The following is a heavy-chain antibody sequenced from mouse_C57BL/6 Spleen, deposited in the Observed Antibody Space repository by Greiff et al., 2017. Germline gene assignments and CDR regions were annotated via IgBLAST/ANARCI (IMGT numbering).Heavy chain of an antibody. CDR2: IDPENGDT. Sequence: VQLQQSGAELVRPGASVKLSCTASGFNIKDDYMHWVKQRPEQGLEWIGWIDPENGDTEYASKFQGKATITADTSSNTAYLQLSSLTSEDTAVYYCTIMVTTWDFDYWGQGTTLTVSS. J-gene: IGHJ2*01. CDR1: GFNIKDDY. V-gene: IGHV14-4*01. CDR3: TIMVTTWDFDY. D-gene: IGHD2-2*01.